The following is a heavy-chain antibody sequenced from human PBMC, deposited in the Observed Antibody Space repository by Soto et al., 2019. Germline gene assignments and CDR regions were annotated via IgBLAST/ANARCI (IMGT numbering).Heavy chain of an antibody. V-gene: IGHV1-69*12. Sequence: QVQLVQSGAEVKKPGSSVTVSCKASGGTFSSYTISWVRQAPGQGLEWMGGIIPIFGTANYAQKFQGRVTIXXGXSXXTAYMELSSLRSEETAVYYCARGNHRWLQLWYFDLWGRGTLVTVSS. J-gene: IGHJ2*01. D-gene: IGHD5-12*01. CDR2: IIPIFGTA. CDR3: ARGNHRWLQLWYFDL. CDR1: GGTFSSYT.